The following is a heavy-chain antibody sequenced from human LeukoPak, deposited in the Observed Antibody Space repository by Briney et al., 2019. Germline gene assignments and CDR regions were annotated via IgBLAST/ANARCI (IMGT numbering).Heavy chain of an antibody. Sequence: PGRSLRLSCAASGFTFSSYGMHWVRQAPGKGLEWVAVISYDGSNKYYADSVKGRFTISRDNAKNSLFLQMNSLRAEDTALYYCARGEGTRDVTPHYWGQGTLVTVSS. CDR1: GFTFSSYG. CDR3: ARGEGTRDVTPHY. V-gene: IGHV3-30*03. CDR2: ISYDGSNK. J-gene: IGHJ4*02. D-gene: IGHD5-24*01.